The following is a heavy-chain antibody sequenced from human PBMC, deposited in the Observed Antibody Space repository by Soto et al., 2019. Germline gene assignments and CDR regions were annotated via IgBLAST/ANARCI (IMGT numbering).Heavy chain of an antibody. Sequence: PSETLSLTCAVYGGSFSGYYWSWIRQPPGKGLEWIGEINHSGSTNYNPSLKSRVTISVDTSKNQFSLKLSSVTAADTAVYYCARHEATYYDFWSGYYPSPDFDYWGQGTLVTVSS. CDR3: ARHEATYYDFWSGYYPSPDFDY. J-gene: IGHJ4*02. CDR2: INHSGST. V-gene: IGHV4-34*01. D-gene: IGHD3-3*01. CDR1: GGSFSGYY.